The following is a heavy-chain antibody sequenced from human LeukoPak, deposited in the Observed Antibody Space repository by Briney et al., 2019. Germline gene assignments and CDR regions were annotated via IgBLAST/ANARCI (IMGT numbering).Heavy chain of an antibody. V-gene: IGHV3-7*03. Sequence: GGSLRLSCAASGFTFSTYWMNWVRQAPGKGLGWEANIKPDGSEGYYVDSVKGRFTLSRDNAQNSLYLQMNSLRDDDTAVYYCARAKRPMVLDHWGQGTLVTVSS. CDR1: GFTFSTYW. CDR2: IKPDGSEG. J-gene: IGHJ4*02. D-gene: IGHD3-10*01. CDR3: ARAKRPMVLDH.